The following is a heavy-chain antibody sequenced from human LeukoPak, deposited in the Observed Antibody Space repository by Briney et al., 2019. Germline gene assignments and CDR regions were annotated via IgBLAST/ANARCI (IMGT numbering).Heavy chain of an antibody. CDR1: GFTFSNYW. CDR2: IKEDGSEK. Sequence: GGSLRLSCAASGFTFSNYWMTWVRQAPGKGLEWVANIKEDGSEKYYVDSVKGRFTISRDNAKSSLYLQMNSLRAEDTAVYYCARDPGYSGYVMDVWGKGTTVTVSS. V-gene: IGHV3-7*01. CDR3: ARDPGYSGYVMDV. D-gene: IGHD5-12*01. J-gene: IGHJ6*04.